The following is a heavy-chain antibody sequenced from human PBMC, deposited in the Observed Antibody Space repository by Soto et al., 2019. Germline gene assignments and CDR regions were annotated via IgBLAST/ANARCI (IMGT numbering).Heavy chain of an antibody. J-gene: IGHJ3*02. V-gene: IGHV3-30*04. D-gene: IGHD3-16*01. CDR3: ARSFPLRSGDNGGVGAFDI. Sequence: GGSLRLSCAASGFTFSSYAMHWVRQAPGKGLEWVAVISYDGSNKYYADSVKGRFTISRDNSKNTLYLQMNSLRAEDTAVYYCARSFPLRSGDNGGVGAFDIWGQGTMVTVSS. CDR2: ISYDGSNK. CDR1: GFTFSSYA.